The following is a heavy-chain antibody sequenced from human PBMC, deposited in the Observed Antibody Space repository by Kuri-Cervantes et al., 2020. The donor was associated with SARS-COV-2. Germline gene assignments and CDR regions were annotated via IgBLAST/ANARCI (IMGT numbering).Heavy chain of an antibody. D-gene: IGHD6-19*01. CDR1: GFTFSSYG. V-gene: IGHV3-30*18. J-gene: IGHJ4*02. Sequence: GGSLRLSCAASGFTFSSYGIHWVRQAPGKGLERVTFISYDGSSRYYADSVKGLFTISRDTSKNTLWLQMNSLRPDDTAVYYCAKVSKSSVSDFWGQGNLVTVSS. CDR2: ISYDGSSR. CDR3: AKVSKSSVSDF.